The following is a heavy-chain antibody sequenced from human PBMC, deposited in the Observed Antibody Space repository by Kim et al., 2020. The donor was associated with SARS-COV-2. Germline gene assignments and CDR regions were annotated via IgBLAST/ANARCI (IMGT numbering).Heavy chain of an antibody. CDR2: INHSGST. D-gene: IGHD2-15*01. CDR1: GGSFSGYY. Sequence: SETLSLTCAVYGGSFSGYYWSWIRQPPGKGLEWIGEINHSGSTNYNPSLKSRVTISVDTSKNQFSLKLSSVTAADTAVYYCARASKRGYCSGGSCYYKIPGPSPAWGTGTMVTVSS. J-gene: IGHJ3*01. CDR3: ARASKRGYCSGGSCYYKIPGPSPA. V-gene: IGHV4-34*01.